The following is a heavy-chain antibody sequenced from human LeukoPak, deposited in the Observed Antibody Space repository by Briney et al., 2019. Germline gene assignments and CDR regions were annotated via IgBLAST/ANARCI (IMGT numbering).Heavy chain of an antibody. CDR2: IYYSGST. CDR1: GGSISSGDYY. V-gene: IGHV4-30-4*01. CDR3: ATRPDIAAAGPGWFDP. Sequence: SETLSLTCTVSGGSISSGDYYWSWIRQPPGKGLEWIGYIYYSGSTYYNPSLKSRVTISVDTSKNQFSLKLSSVTAADTAVYYCATRPDIAAAGPGWFDPWGQGTLVTVSS. D-gene: IGHD6-13*01. J-gene: IGHJ5*02.